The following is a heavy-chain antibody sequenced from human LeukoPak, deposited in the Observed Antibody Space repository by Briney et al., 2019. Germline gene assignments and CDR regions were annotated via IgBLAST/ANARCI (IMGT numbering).Heavy chain of an antibody. V-gene: IGHV1-18*01. CDR3: ARVGPQTNYYDSSGDAFDI. CDR2: ISAYNGNT. CDR1: GYTFTSYG. D-gene: IGHD3-22*01. J-gene: IGHJ3*02. Sequence: GASVKVSCKASGYTFTSYGISWVRQAPGQGLEWMGWISAYNGNTNYAQKLQGRVTMTTDTSTSTAYMELRSLRSEDTAVYYCARVGPQTNYYDSSGDAFDIWGQGTMVTVSS.